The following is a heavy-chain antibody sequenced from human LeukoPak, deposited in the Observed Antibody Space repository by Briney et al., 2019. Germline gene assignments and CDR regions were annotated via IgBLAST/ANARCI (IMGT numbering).Heavy chain of an antibody. CDR2: INHTGST. V-gene: IGHV4-34*01. J-gene: IGHJ4*02. Sequence: SETLSLTCAVYGGSFSGNYWSWIRQPPGKGLEWIGEINHTGSTNYNPSLKSRLTILLDMSKSQFSLKLNSLTAADTAMYYCGRGHNYWGQGTLVTVSS. D-gene: IGHD5-24*01. CDR1: GGSFSGNY. CDR3: GRGHNY.